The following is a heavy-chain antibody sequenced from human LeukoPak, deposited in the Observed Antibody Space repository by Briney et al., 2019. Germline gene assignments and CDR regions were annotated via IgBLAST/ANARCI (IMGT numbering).Heavy chain of an antibody. CDR2: IYHSGST. Sequence: SETLPLTCTISGYSISSGCYWGWIRQPPGKGLEWIGSIYHSGSTYYNPSLKSRVTISLDTSENQFSLKLSSVTAADTAVYYCARDLYSSGWGYFDYWGQGTLVTVSS. CDR1: GYSISSGCY. CDR3: ARDLYSSGWGYFDY. J-gene: IGHJ4*02. V-gene: IGHV4-38-2*02. D-gene: IGHD6-19*01.